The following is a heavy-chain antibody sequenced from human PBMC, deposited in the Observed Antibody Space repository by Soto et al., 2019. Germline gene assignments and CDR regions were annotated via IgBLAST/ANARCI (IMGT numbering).Heavy chain of an antibody. CDR2: IIPILGIA. Sequence: QVQLVQSGAEVKKPGSSVKVSCKASGGTFSSYTISWVRQAPGQGLEWMGRIIPILGIANYAQKFQGRVTITADKSSSTAYMELSSLRSEDTAVYYCARNKGGWYVYWGQGTLVTVSS. J-gene: IGHJ4*02. D-gene: IGHD6-19*01. CDR1: GGTFSSYT. CDR3: ARNKGGWYVY. V-gene: IGHV1-69*02.